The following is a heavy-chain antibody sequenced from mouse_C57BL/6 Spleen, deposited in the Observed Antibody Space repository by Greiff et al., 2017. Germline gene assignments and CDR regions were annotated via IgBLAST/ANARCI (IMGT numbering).Heavy chain of an antibody. CDR2: IYPSDSET. Sequence: QVQLQQPGAELVRPGSSVKLSCKASGYTFTSYWMAWVKQRPGQGLEWIGNIYPSDSETHYNQKFKDKATLTVDKSSSTAYMQLSSLTSEDSAVYYCAREGVFYYFDYWGQGTTLTVSS. CDR1: GYTFTSYW. J-gene: IGHJ2*01. V-gene: IGHV1-61*01. CDR3: AREGVFYYFDY.